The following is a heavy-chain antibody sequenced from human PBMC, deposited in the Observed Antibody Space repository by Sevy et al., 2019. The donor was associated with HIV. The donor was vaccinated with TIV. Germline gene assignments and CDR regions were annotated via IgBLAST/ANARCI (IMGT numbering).Heavy chain of an antibody. D-gene: IGHD1-26*01. CDR3: AGGEWEHPY. J-gene: IGHJ4*02. V-gene: IGHV4-34*01. CDR2: TKPVGIT. Sequence: SETLSLTCAVYGGYFSGFYWSWIRQSPGKGLEWIGETKPVGITNYNPSLKSRVSMSIDTTKNHFSLNLGSVTAADSAVYYCAGGEWEHPYWVQGTRVTVSS. CDR1: GGYFSGFY.